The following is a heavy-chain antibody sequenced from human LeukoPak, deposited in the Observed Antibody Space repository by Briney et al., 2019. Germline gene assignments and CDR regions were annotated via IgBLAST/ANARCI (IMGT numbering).Heavy chain of an antibody. CDR3: ARVGVSTAMVPSDY. V-gene: IGHV1-46*01. CDR1: GYTFTSYS. CDR2: INPSGGST. J-gene: IGHJ4*02. Sequence: ASVKVSCKASGYTFTSYSMHWVRQAPGQGLDWMGIINPSGGSTTYAQKFQGRVTMTTDTSTSTAYMELRSLRSDDTAVYYCARVGVSTAMVPSDYWGQGTLVTVSS. D-gene: IGHD5-18*01.